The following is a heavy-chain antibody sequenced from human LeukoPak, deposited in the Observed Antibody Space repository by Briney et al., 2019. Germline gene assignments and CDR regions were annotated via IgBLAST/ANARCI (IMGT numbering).Heavy chain of an antibody. Sequence: PGGSLRLSCAASGFTFSSYSMKWVRQAPGKGLEWVSYSSSSGTSIYYADSVKGRFTISRDNAKNSLYLQMNSLRAEDTAVYYCARLEAAGAFDIWGQGTMVTVSS. V-gene: IGHV3-48*04. D-gene: IGHD6-13*01. CDR2: SSSSGTSI. CDR1: GFTFSSYS. J-gene: IGHJ3*02. CDR3: ARLEAAGAFDI.